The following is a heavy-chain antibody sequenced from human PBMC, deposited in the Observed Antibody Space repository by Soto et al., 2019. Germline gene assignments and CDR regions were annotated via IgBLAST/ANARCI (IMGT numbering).Heavy chain of an antibody. CDR1: GYSFTSYW. CDR3: ARKDKSGYFNWFDP. D-gene: IGHD3-22*01. CDR2: IYPGDSDT. J-gene: IGHJ5*02. V-gene: IGHV5-51*01. Sequence: PGESLKISCKGSGYSFTSYWIGWVRQMPGKGLEWMGIIYPGDSDTRYSPSFQGQVTISADRSTSTVFLQWASLKASDTAVYFCARKDKSGYFNWFDPWGQGTLVTVSS.